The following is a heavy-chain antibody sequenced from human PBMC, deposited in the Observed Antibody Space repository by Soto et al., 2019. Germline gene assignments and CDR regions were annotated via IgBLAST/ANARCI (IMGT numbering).Heavy chain of an antibody. CDR1: GFSFSSFW. CDR3: VGGDNDYTDYFDY. D-gene: IGHD4-4*01. CDR2: IKQDGSEK. Sequence: GGSLRLSCAASGFSFSSFWMIWVRQAPGKGLEWVAIIKQDGSEKHYVDSVKGRFTVSRDNAEKSLYLQTDSLRPDHTDLYYCVGGDNDYTDYFDYWGQGALVTVSS. V-gene: IGHV3-7*03. J-gene: IGHJ4*02.